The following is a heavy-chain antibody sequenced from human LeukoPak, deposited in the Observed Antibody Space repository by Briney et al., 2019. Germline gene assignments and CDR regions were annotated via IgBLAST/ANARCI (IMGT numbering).Heavy chain of an antibody. D-gene: IGHD3-10*01. CDR1: GYTFTGYY. J-gene: IGHJ4*02. V-gene: IGHV1-2*06. CDR3: AVLPLRGVIIVTDY. CDR2: INPNSGGT. Sequence: ASVKVSCRASGYTFTGYYMHWVRQAPGQGLEWMGRINPNSGGTNYAQKFEGRVTMTRDTSSSTAYMELSRLRSDDTAVYYCAVLPLRGVIIVTDYWGQGTLVTVSS.